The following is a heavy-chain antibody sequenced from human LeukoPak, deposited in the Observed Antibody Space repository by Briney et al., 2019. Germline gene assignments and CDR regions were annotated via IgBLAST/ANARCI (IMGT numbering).Heavy chain of an antibody. J-gene: IGHJ4*02. D-gene: IGHD4-23*01. CDR3: AAGGNSPLDY. V-gene: IGHV1-69*05. CDR2: IIPIFGTA. CDR1: GGTFSSYA. Sequence: SSVKVSCKASGGTFSSYAISWVRQAPGQGLEWMGGIIPIFGTANYAQKFQGRVTITTDESTSTAYMELSSLRSEDTVVYYCAAGGNSPLDYWGQGTLVTVSS.